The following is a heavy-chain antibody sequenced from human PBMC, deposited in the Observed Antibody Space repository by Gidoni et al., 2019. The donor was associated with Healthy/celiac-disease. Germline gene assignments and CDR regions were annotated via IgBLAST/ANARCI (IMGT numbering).Heavy chain of an antibody. V-gene: IGHV3-23*01. D-gene: IGHD3-3*01. CDR3: ALRPPRFWSGYRNGGY. Sequence: EVQLLESGGGLVQPGGSLRLSCAASGFTFSSYAMSWVRQAPGKGLEWVSAISGSGGSTYYADSVKGRFTISRDNSKNTLYLQMNSLRAEDTAVYYCALRPPRFWSGYRNGGYWGQGTLVTVSS. CDR2: ISGSGGST. CDR1: GFTFSSYA. J-gene: IGHJ4*02.